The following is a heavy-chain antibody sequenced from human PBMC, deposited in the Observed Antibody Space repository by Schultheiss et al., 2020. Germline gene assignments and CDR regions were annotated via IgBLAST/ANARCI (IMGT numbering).Heavy chain of an antibody. CDR2: IIPIFGTA. CDR3: VRVCRASQSCYFDS. J-gene: IGHJ4*02. Sequence: SVKVSCKASGGTFSSYAISWVRQAPGQGLEWMGGIIPIFGTANYAQKFQGRVTITADKSTSTAYMELSSLRSEDTAVYYCVRVCRASQSCYFDSWGQGALVNVSS. V-gene: IGHV1-69*06. CDR1: GGTFSSYA.